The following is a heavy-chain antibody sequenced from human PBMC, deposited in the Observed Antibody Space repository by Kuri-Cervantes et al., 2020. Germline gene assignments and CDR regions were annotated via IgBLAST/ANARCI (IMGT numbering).Heavy chain of an antibody. D-gene: IGHD3-9*01. CDR1: GYTFTGYY. CDR3: ESGGSGYFDWLPPDY. CDR2: INPNSGGT. V-gene: IGHV1-2*02. J-gene: IGHJ4*02. Sequence: ASVKVSCKASGYTFTGYYMHWVRQAPGQGLEWMGWINPNSGGTNYAQKFQGRVTMTRDTSISTAYMELSRLRSDDTAVYYCESGGSGYFDWLPPDYWGQGTLVTVSS.